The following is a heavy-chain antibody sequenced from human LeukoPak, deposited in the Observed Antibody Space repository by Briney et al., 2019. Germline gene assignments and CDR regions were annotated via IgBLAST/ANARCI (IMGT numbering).Heavy chain of an antibody. CDR2: INPSGGST. CDR3: ARSPGIAVAGQGQYYFDY. CDR1: GYTFTSYY. Sequence: ASVTVSCKASGYTFTSYYMHWVRQAPGQGLEWMGIINPSGGSTSYAQKFQGRVTMTRDTSTSTVYMELSSLRSEDTAVYYCARSPGIAVAGQGQYYFDYWGQGTLVTVSS. V-gene: IGHV1-46*01. D-gene: IGHD6-19*01. J-gene: IGHJ4*02.